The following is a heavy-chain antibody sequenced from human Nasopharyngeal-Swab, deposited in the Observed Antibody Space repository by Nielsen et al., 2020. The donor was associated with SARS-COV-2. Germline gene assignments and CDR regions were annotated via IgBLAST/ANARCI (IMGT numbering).Heavy chain of an antibody. J-gene: IGHJ4*02. Sequence: GESLKISCAVSGFTFTNYEIHWVRQAPGKGLEWVSYIGISGSPKYYADPVKGRFTISRDNAKNSLSLQMNSLRAEDTAVYYCARDVQRGFDSWGQGTLVTASS. D-gene: IGHD3-10*01. CDR3: ARDVQRGFDS. CDR2: IGISGSPK. CDR1: GFTFTNYE. V-gene: IGHV3-48*03.